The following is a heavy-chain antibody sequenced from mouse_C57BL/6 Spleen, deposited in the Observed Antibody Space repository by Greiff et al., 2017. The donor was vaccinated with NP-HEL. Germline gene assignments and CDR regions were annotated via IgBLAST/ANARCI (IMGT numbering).Heavy chain of an antibody. CDR1: GYTFTSYW. V-gene: IGHV1-64*01. Sequence: QVQLQQPGAELVKPGASVKLSCKASGYTFTSYWMHWVKQRPGQGLEWIGMIHPNSGSTNYNEKFKSKATLTVDKSSSTAYMQLSSLTSEDSAVYSCARLTGSHFDYWGQGTTLTVSS. D-gene: IGHD4-1*01. CDR2: IHPNSGST. CDR3: ARLTGSHFDY. J-gene: IGHJ2*01.